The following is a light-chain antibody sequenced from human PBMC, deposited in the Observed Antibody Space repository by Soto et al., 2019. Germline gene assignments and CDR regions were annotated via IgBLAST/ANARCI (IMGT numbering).Light chain of an antibody. Sequence: DNQVTHSTSTLYASIEDRVTITLRASQSLDDCLAWYQQKPEKAPKLMIYDVSSLESGVLSRFSGSGSETEFTLTISSLFPDDFATYYCQQDNRYRTFGEGTKVDIK. CDR1: QSLDDC. J-gene: IGKJ1*01. V-gene: IGKV1-5*01. CDR2: DVS. CDR3: QQDNRYRT.